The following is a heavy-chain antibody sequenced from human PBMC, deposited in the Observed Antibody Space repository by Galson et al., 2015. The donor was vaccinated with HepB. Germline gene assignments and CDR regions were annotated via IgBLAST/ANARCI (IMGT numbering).Heavy chain of an antibody. V-gene: IGHV3-23*01. CDR3: AKDPATYKLRWDKGSLEYFQH. J-gene: IGHJ1*01. CDR2: ISGSGGST. D-gene: IGHD4-23*01. CDR1: GFTFSSYA. Sequence: SLRLSCAASGFTFSSYAMSWVRQAPGKGLEWVSAISGSGGSTYYADSVKGRFTISRDNSKNTLYLQMNSLRAEDTAVYYCAKDPATYKLRWDKGSLEYFQHWGQGTLVTVSS.